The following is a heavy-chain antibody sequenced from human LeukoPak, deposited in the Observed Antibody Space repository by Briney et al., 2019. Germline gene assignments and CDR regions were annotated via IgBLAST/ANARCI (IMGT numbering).Heavy chain of an antibody. J-gene: IGHJ4*02. CDR2: ISGGGEST. V-gene: IGHV3-48*03. CDR1: GFTFRSYE. CDR3: ARRSGRRYEY. Sequence: GGSLRLSCAASGFTFRSYEMNWVRHAPGRGLEWVSHISGGGESTVYPDAVKGRFTISRDNTKNSLYLQMNSLRVEDTGVYYCARRSGRRYEYWGQGVLVTVSP. D-gene: IGHD5-24*01.